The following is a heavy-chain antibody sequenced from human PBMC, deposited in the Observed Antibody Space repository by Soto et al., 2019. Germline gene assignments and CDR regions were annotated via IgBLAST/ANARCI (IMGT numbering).Heavy chain of an antibody. Sequence: QVQLVQSGPEVKKPGASVKVSCKASGYTFTNHGISWVRQAPGHGLEWVGWLNGYNANTKYAHKFQGSVTMSTYTSSNTAYIELRSLRSDDTAVYNCARDVYPLAYYFDYSVQKTIITVSS. CDR3: ARDVYPLAYYFDY. CDR2: LNGYNANT. CDR1: GYTFTNHG. J-gene: IGHJ4*02. V-gene: IGHV1-18*04.